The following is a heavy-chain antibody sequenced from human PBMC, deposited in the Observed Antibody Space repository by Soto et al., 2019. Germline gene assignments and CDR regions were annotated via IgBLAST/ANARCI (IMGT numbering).Heavy chain of an antibody. Sequence: KTSETLSLTCTVSGASISDYYWSWIRQPAGQALEWIGRVYVTGTTYFNPSLKSRVTMSVDTSNNQVSLKLSSVTAADSAIYYCARDGEYTSGWYSFDSWGTGTLVTVSS. CDR2: VYVTGTT. V-gene: IGHV4-4*07. D-gene: IGHD6-19*01. CDR3: ARDGEYTSGWYSFDS. CDR1: GASISDYY. J-gene: IGHJ5*01.